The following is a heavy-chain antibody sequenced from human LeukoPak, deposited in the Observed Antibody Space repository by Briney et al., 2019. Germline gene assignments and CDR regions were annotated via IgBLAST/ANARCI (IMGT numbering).Heavy chain of an antibody. CDR3: ARARGRLRYFDWLSYYYYYMDV. D-gene: IGHD3-9*01. V-gene: IGHV1-2*02. Sequence: ASVKVSCKASGYTFTGYYMHWVRQAPGQGLEWMGWINPNSGGTNYAQKFQGRVTMTRDTSISTAYMELSRLRSDDTAVYYCARARGRLRYFDWLSYYYYYMDVWGKGTTVTVSS. CDR1: GYTFTGYY. CDR2: INPNSGGT. J-gene: IGHJ6*03.